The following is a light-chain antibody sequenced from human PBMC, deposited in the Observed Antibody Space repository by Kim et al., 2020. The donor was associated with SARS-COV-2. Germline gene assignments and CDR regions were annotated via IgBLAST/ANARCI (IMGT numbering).Light chain of an antibody. J-gene: IGKJ2*02. CDR2: EAS. V-gene: IGKV1-5*03. Sequence: AAVGDRVTITGRASQSINSYLSWYQQGPVKAPKLLIYEASNLQTGVPSRFSGSGSGTEFTLTISSLQPDDFATYYCQHYNTWPWTLGQGTKLEI. CDR1: QSINSY. CDR3: QHYNTWPWT.